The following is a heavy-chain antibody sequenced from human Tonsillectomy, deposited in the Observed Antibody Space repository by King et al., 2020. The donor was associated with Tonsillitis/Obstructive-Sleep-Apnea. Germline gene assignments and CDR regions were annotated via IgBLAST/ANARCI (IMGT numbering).Heavy chain of an antibody. CDR2: ISTSGRTI. CDR1: RFTFSSHE. Sequence: EVQLVESGGGLVQPGGSLRLSCAASRFTFSSHEMKWVRQAPGKGLEWVSYISTSGRTIYYADSVKGRFTISRDNAKNSLYLQMNSLRAEDTAVYYCARSEGIYYYGMDVWGHGTTVTVSS. J-gene: IGHJ6*02. D-gene: IGHD6-13*01. V-gene: IGHV3-48*03. CDR3: ARSEGIYYYGMDV.